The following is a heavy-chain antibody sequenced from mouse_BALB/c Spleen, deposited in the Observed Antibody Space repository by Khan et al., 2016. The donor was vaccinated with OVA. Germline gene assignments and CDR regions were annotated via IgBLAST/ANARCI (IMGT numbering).Heavy chain of an antibody. V-gene: IGHV2-9*02. Sequence: QVQLKQSGPGLVAPSQSLSITCTVSGFSLTSYCVHWVRRPPGKGLEWLGEIWAGGSTNYNSALMSRLSISKDNSKSQVFLKMNSLQTDDTAMYYCARREDIWGQGTTLTVSS. CDR3: ARREDI. CDR2: IWAGGST. D-gene: IGHD1-3*01. CDR1: GFSLTSYC. J-gene: IGHJ2*01.